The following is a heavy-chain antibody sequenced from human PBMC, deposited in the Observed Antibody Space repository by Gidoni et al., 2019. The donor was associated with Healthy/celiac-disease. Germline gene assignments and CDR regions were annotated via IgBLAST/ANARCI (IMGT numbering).Heavy chain of an antibody. CDR1: GGSISSGGYY. CDR3: ARGIPAQQLVYNWFDP. Sequence: QVQLQESGPGLVKPSQTLSLTCTVSGGSISSGGYYWSWIRQHPGKGLEWIGYIYYSGSTYYNPSLKSRVTISVDTSKNQFSLKLSSVTAADTAVYYCARGIPAQQLVYNWFDPWGQGTLVTVSS. V-gene: IGHV4-31*03. D-gene: IGHD6-13*01. CDR2: IYYSGST. J-gene: IGHJ5*02.